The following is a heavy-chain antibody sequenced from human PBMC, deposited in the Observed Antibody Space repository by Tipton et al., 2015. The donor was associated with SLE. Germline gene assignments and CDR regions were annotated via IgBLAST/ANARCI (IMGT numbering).Heavy chain of an antibody. J-gene: IGHJ6*03. CDR1: GYTFTDYY. D-gene: IGHD3/OR15-3a*01. CDR2: INPSGGT. Sequence: QSGPEVKKPGASVKVSCKASGYTFTDYYMHWVRQAPGQGLEWMGWINPSGGTHYPQKFRGRVTMTWDTSITTAYMELSSLTSDDTAIYFCARGAPHGTRFFYYMDVWGKGTTVTVSS. CDR3: ARGAPHGTRFFYYMDV. V-gene: IGHV1-2*02.